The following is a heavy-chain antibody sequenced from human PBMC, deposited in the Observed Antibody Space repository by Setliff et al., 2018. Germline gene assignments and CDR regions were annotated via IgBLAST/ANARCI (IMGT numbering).Heavy chain of an antibody. CDR2: LNPSSGDT. J-gene: IGHJ6*04. D-gene: IGHD3-3*01. CDR1: GYPFTSYD. CDR3: ARGRTRTSTIFGIVSLSS. V-gene: IGHV1-8*02. Sequence: ASVKVSCKASGYPFTSYDIHWLRLTSGQGLEWMGWLNPSSGDTGFATKFQGRDTVTRDTSISTAYMELSSLTSEDTAVYYCARGRTRTSTIFGIVSLSSWGDGTTVTVSS.